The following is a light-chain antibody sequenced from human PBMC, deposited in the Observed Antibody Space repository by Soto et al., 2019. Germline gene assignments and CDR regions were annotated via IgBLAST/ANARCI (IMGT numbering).Light chain of an antibody. Sequence: VFTQSPGTLSLSPGARASLSCRASQSVPNNYLAWYQQKPGQAPRLRIYGASTRATGIPAKLSGSGSGTEFTLTISSLQFDDYAVYYCQQYNNWWTFGQGTKVDI. CDR1: QSVPNNY. CDR3: QQYNNWWT. J-gene: IGKJ1*01. CDR2: GAS. V-gene: IGKV3-15*01.